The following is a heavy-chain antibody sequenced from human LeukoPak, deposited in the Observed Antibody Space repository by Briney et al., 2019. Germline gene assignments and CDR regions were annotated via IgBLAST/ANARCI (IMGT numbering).Heavy chain of an antibody. CDR3: AKPSDFWSGQKGYFDY. J-gene: IGHJ4*02. V-gene: IGHV3-30*02. CDR2: IRYDGSNK. D-gene: IGHD3-3*01. Sequence: GSLRLSCAASGFTFSSYGMHWVRQAPGKGLEWVAFIRYDGSNKYYADSVKGRFTISRDNSKNTLYLQMNSLTAEDTAVYYCAKPSDFWSGQKGYFDYWGQGTLVTVSS. CDR1: GFTFSSYG.